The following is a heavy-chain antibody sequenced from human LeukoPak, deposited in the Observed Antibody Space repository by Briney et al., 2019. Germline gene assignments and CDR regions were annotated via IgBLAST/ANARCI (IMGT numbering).Heavy chain of an antibody. CDR1: GYTFTAYY. CDR3: ARDGDYDILTGYYKGIDY. Sequence: ASVKVSCKASGYTFTAYYIHWVRQAPGQGLEWMGWISAYNGNTNYAQKLQGRVTMTTDTSTSTAYMELRSLRSDDTAVYYCARDGDYDILTGYYKGIDYWGQGTLVTVSS. D-gene: IGHD3-9*01. J-gene: IGHJ4*02. CDR2: ISAYNGNT. V-gene: IGHV1-18*04.